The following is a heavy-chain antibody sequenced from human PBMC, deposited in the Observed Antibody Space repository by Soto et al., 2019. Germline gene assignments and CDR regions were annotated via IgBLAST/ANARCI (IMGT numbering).Heavy chain of an antibody. CDR2: IYPGDSNT. V-gene: IGHV5-51*01. CDR1: GYSFTNYW. CDR3: ARFSGYSYVNYPMDV. D-gene: IGHD5-18*01. J-gene: IGHJ6*02. Sequence: GESLKISCKGSGYSFTNYWIGWVRQMPGKGLEWMGIIYPGDSNTRYRPSFQGQLTISADKSISTAYLRWSSLKASDTAMYYCARFSGYSYVNYPMDVWGQGTTVTVSS.